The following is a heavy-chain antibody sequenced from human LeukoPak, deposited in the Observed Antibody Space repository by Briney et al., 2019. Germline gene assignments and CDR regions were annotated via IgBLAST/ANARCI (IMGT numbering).Heavy chain of an antibody. V-gene: IGHV4-34*01. CDR3: ARLRGRRVTTVTTGRGGNYFDY. CDR1: GGSFSGYY. D-gene: IGHD4-17*01. Sequence: SETLSLTCAVYGGSFSGYYWSWIRQPPGKGLEWIGEINHSGSTNYNPSLKSRVTISVDTSKNQFSLKLSSVTAADTAVYYCARLRGRRVTTVTTGRGGNYFDYWGQGTLVTVSS. CDR2: INHSGST. J-gene: IGHJ4*02.